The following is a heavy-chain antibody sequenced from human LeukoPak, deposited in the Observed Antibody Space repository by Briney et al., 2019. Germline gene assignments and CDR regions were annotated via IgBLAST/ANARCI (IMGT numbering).Heavy chain of an antibody. CDR3: APLEVDGYNIVY. V-gene: IGHV1-2*02. D-gene: IGHD5-24*01. CDR1: GYTFTGYY. CDR2: INPNSGGT. J-gene: IGHJ4*02. Sequence: ASVKVSCKASGYTFTGYYMHSVRHAPGQGAEWMGWINPNSGGTNYAQKFHGKVIITRETSISTAYMELSRRRSDDAAVYYCAPLEVDGYNIVYWGQGTLVTVSS.